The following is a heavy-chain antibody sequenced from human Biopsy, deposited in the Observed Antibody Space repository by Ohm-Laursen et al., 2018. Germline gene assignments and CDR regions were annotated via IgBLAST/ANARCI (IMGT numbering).Heavy chain of an antibody. CDR2: IIPIPNVA. Sequence: GASVKVSRKASGDSFTSYATGWVRQAPGHGLEWIGWIIPIPNVATYAQKIQGRITITADESTSTAYMELGSLTSDDTAVYFRARGEGSSWFDPWGHGTLVTVSS. CDR1: GDSFTSYA. CDR3: ARGEGSSWFDP. D-gene: IGHD1-26*01. J-gene: IGHJ5*02. V-gene: IGHV1-69*10.